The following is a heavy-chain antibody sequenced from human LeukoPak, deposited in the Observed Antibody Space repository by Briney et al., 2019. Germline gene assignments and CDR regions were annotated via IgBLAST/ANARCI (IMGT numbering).Heavy chain of an antibody. D-gene: IGHD2/OR15-2a*01. CDR1: GGSISSYY. Sequence: SETLSLTCTGSGGSISSYYWSWIRQPPGKGLEWIGYIYYSGSTNYNPSLKSRVTISVDTSKNQFSLKLSSVTAADTAVYYCARRTRIADAFDIWGQGTMVTVSS. CDR3: ARRTRIADAFDI. CDR2: IYYSGST. J-gene: IGHJ3*02. V-gene: IGHV4-59*01.